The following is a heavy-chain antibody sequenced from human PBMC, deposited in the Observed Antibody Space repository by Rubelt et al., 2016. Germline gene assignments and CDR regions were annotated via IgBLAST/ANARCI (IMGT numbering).Heavy chain of an antibody. D-gene: IGHD6-13*01. CDR3: AAVIHGSSSWYGYFDL. CDR2: INHSGTT. J-gene: IGHJ2*01. Sequence: QVQLQQWGAGLLKPSETLSLTCAVHGGSFSGYYWTWIRQPPGKGLAWIGDINHSGTTNYNPSLTSRVTVTMDTSQRQFSRKLSAVTAADTAVYYWAAVIHGSSSWYGYFDLWGRGTLVTVSS. CDR1: GGSFSGYY. V-gene: IGHV4-34*02.